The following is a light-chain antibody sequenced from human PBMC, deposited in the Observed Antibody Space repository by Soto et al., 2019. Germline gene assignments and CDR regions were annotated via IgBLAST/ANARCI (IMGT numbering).Light chain of an antibody. V-gene: IGKV3-20*01. J-gene: IGKJ1*01. CDR3: QQYGSSPWT. Sequence: DIVLTQSPGTLSLSPGERATLSCRASQSVSSNSLAWYQQKPGQAPRLLIYGASSRATGIPDRFSGSGSGTDFTLTISRLEPEDFAVYYCQQYGSSPWTFGQGTKVDIK. CDR1: QSVSSNS. CDR2: GAS.